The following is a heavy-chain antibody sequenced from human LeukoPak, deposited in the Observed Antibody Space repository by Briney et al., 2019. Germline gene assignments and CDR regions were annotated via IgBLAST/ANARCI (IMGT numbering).Heavy chain of an antibody. J-gene: IGHJ4*02. V-gene: IGHV4-39*02. CDR3: GRVVDTAAAAGAGKYYFDY. CDR2: IYYSGST. D-gene: IGHD6-25*01. CDR1: GGSISSGYYY. Sequence: SETLSLTCSVSGGSISSGYYYWGWIRQPPGKGLEWIGSIYYSGSTFYNPSLKSRVTVSVDTSKNHFSLKLTSVTAADTAVYYCGRVVDTAAAAGAGKYYFDYWGQGTLVTVSS.